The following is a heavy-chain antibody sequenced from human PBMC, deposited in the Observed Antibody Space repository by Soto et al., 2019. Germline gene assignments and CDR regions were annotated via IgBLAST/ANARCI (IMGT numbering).Heavy chain of an antibody. D-gene: IGHD3-16*01. Sequence: QVQLVQSGAEVKKPGSSVKVSCKASGGTFSSYSINWVRQAPGQGLEWMGEIIPIFGTANYAQKFQGRVTNTPAGTKSPAHMELDTPRSEDTGVFYRAREWGEHSGGIDYWGQGTLVTVSS. CDR2: IIPIFGTA. J-gene: IGHJ4*02. V-gene: IGHV1-69*01. CDR1: GGTFSSYS. CDR3: AREWGEHSGGIDY.